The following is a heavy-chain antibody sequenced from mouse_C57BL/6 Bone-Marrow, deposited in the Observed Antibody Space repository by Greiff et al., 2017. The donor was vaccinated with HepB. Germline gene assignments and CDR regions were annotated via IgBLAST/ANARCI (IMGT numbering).Heavy chain of an antibody. CDR1: GYTFTDYY. Sequence: EVQLQQSGPELVKPGASVKISCKASGYTFTDYYMNWVKQSHGKSLEWIGDINPNNGGTSYHQKFKGKATLTVDKSSSTAYMELRSLTSEDSAVYYCARGDDYDGGFDYWGQGTTLTVSS. V-gene: IGHV1-26*01. D-gene: IGHD2-4*01. J-gene: IGHJ2*01. CDR2: INPNNGGT. CDR3: ARGDDYDGGFDY.